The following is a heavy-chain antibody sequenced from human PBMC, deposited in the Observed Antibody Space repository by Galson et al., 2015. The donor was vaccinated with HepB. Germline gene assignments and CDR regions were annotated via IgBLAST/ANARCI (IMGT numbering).Heavy chain of an antibody. Sequence: SLRLSCAASGFTFSSYAMHWVRQAPGKGLEWVAVISYDGSNKYYADSVKGRFTISRDNSKNTLYLQMNSLRAEDTAVYYCARAQWLLYNLRAFDIWGQGTMVTVSS. CDR3: ARAQWLLYNLRAFDI. CDR1: GFTFSSYA. V-gene: IGHV3-30-3*01. J-gene: IGHJ3*02. CDR2: ISYDGSNK. D-gene: IGHD3-3*01.